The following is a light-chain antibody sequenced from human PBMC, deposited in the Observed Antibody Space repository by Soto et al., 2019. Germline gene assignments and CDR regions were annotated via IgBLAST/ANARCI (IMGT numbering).Light chain of an antibody. Sequence: DVQMTQSPSTLSASVGDRVTITCRASQSISNWLAWYQKKPGKAPKLLIFHASSLESGVPSRFSGSGSGTEFILTISSLQPDDFAPYYCQQYNGWWTFGHGTKVDIK. V-gene: IGKV1-5*01. J-gene: IGKJ1*01. CDR2: HAS. CDR3: QQYNGWWT. CDR1: QSISNW.